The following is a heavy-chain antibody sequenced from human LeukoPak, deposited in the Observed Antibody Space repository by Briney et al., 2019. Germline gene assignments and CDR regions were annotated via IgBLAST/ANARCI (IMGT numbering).Heavy chain of an antibody. CDR3: AKDSPYYDILTGYPPPFDY. J-gene: IGHJ4*02. Sequence: GGSLRLSCAASGFTFSSYAMSWVRQAPGKGLEWVSAISGSGGSTYYADSVKGRFTISRDNSKNTLYLQMNSLRAEDTAVYYCAKDSPYYDILTGYPPPFDYWGQGTLVTVSS. CDR2: ISGSGGST. V-gene: IGHV3-23*01. CDR1: GFTFSSYA. D-gene: IGHD3-9*01.